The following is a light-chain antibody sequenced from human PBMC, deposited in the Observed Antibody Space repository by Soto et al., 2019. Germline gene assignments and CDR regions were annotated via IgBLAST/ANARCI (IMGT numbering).Light chain of an antibody. Sequence: IVMTQSPSTLSASPGERATLSCRASQSVSSNLAWYQQKPGQAPRLLIYGASTRATGIPARFSGSGSGKEFTLTISSLQSEDFAVYYCQQYNNWPRTFGQGTKLEIK. CDR2: GAS. J-gene: IGKJ1*01. CDR3: QQYNNWPRT. CDR1: QSVSSN. V-gene: IGKV3-15*01.